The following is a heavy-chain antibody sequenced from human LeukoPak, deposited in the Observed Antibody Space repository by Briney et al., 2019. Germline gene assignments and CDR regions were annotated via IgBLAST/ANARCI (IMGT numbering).Heavy chain of an antibody. J-gene: IGHJ6*04. CDR2: INHSGST. D-gene: IGHD3-22*01. CDR3: ARVYDSSGYYWDYYYYYGMDV. CDR1: GGSFSGYY. V-gene: IGHV4-34*01. Sequence: SESLSLTCAVYGGSFSGYYWSWIRQPPGKGLEWIGEINHSGSTNYNPSLKSRVTISVDTSKNQFSLKLSSVTAADTAVYYCARVYDSSGYYWDYYYYYGMDVWGKGTTVTVSS.